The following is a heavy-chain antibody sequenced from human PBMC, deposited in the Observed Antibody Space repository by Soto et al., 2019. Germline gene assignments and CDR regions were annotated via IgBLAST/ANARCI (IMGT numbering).Heavy chain of an antibody. Sequence: EVQLVESGGGLVQPGGFLRLSCAASRFSFSSHSMNWVRQAPGKGLEWVSYISSTSSIIYYADSVKGRFTTSRDNAKNSLYLQMNSLRDEDTAVYYCAKVPYYYGSAQRGWFDPWGQGTLVTVSS. CDR3: AKVPYYYGSAQRGWFDP. CDR2: ISSTSSII. V-gene: IGHV3-48*02. D-gene: IGHD3-10*01. CDR1: RFSFSSHS. J-gene: IGHJ5*02.